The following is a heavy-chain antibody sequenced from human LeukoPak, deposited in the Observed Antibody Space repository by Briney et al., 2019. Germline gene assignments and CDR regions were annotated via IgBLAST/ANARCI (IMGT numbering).Heavy chain of an antibody. J-gene: IGHJ3*02. D-gene: IGHD3-16*01. CDR1: GGAISSSSHY. V-gene: IGHV4-39*01. CDR2: INYSGST. CDR3: AKKGDTGNYVI. Sequence: ETLSLPCAVSGGAISSSSHYWGWIRPTPGKGLEWSGKINYSGSTYYNPSLKSRVNISVDTSQNQFSLKLSSVPAADTAVYYCAKKGDTGNYVIWGQGAMVSVSS.